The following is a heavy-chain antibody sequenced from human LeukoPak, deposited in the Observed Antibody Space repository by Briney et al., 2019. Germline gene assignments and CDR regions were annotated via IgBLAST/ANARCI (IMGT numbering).Heavy chain of an antibody. J-gene: IGHJ5*01. CDR3: ARLTPGMGGLAAAFDS. Sequence: SETLSLTCTVSGGSISSYYWSWIRQPAGKGLEWIGPIHTSGSTNYSGSTNYNPSLKSRVPMSVGSPKNQFSLKLSSVTVADMAVYYCARLTPGMGGLAAAFDSWGQGTLVTVSS. CDR1: GGSISSYY. D-gene: IGHD6-13*01. CDR2: IHTSGSTNYSGST. V-gene: IGHV4-4*07.